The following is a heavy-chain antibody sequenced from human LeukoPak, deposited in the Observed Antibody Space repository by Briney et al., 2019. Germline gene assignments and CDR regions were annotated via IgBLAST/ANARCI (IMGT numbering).Heavy chain of an antibody. D-gene: IGHD2-15*01. Sequence: SETLSLTYTVSGGSIISSDYHWVWVREPPGKGLEWIGTISYSGNTDYNPSLRSRVTISVDTSNNQFSLRLGSVTAADTAVYHCARHCCSGPAKRVFDIWGQGTMVTVSS. J-gene: IGHJ3*02. CDR2: ISYSGNT. V-gene: IGHV4-39*01. CDR3: ARHCCSGPAKRVFDI. CDR1: GGSIISSDYH.